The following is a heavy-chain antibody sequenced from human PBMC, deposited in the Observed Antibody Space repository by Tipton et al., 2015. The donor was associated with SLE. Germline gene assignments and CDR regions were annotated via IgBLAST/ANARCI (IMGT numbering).Heavy chain of an antibody. CDR1: GGSISSGSYY. CDR2: IYTSGST. J-gene: IGHJ4*02. CDR3: ARDGGGSGYYYFDY. D-gene: IGHD3-22*01. V-gene: IGHV4-61*02. Sequence: TLSLTCTVSGGSISSGSYYWSWIRQPAGKGLEWIGRIYTSGSTNYNPSLKSRVTISVDTSKNQFSLKLSSVTAADTAVYYCARDGGGSGYYYFDYWGQGTLVTVSS.